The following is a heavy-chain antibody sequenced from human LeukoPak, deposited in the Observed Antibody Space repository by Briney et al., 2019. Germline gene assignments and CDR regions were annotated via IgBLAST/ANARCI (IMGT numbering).Heavy chain of an antibody. CDR1: GYTFTGYY. Sequence: ASVTVSCTASGYTFTGYYMHWVRQAPGQGLEWMGWINPNSGGTNYAQKFQGRVTMTRDTSISTAYMELSRLRSDDTAVYYCARGGTSIAAAGRWGQGTLVTVSS. J-gene: IGHJ4*02. D-gene: IGHD6-13*01. CDR3: ARGGTSIAAAGR. V-gene: IGHV1-2*02. CDR2: INPNSGGT.